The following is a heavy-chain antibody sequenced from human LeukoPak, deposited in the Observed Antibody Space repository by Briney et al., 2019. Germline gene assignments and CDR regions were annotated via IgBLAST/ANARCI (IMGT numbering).Heavy chain of an antibody. V-gene: IGHV3-30*18. D-gene: IGHD5-18*01. CDR1: GFTFSSYG. CDR2: ISYDGSNK. J-gene: IGHJ4*02. CDR3: AKGSVDTAMVKDY. Sequence: PGGSLRLSCAASGFTFSSYGMHWVRQAPGKGLEWVAVISYDGSNKYYADSVKGRFTISRDNSKNTLYLQMNSLRAEDTAVYYCAKGSVDTAMVKDYWGQGTLVTVSS.